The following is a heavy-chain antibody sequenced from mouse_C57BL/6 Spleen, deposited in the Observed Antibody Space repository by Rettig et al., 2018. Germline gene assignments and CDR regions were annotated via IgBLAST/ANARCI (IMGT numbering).Heavy chain of an antibody. CDR2: IRSKSNNYAT. D-gene: IGHD1-1*01. CDR3: VRPAYGSVAFAY. Sequence: KGSLKLSCAASGFSFNTYAMNWVRQAPGKGLEWVARIRSKSNNYATYYADSVKDRFTISRDDSESMLYLQMNNFKTEDTAMYYCVRPAYGSVAFAYWGQGTLVTVSA. CDR1: GFSFNTYA. J-gene: IGHJ3*01. V-gene: IGHV10-1*01.